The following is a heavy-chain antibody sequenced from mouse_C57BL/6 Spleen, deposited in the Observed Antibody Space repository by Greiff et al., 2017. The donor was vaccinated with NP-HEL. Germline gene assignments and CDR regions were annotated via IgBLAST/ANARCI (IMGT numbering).Heavy chain of an antibody. Sequence: VQLQQSGAELVKPGASVKLSCKASGYTFTSYWMHWVKQRPGQGLEWIGYINPSSGYTKYNQKFKDKATLTADKSTSTAYMQLSSLTYEDSAVYYCAREVLGLYFDYWGQGTTLTVSS. V-gene: IGHV1-7*01. CDR3: AREVLGLYFDY. D-gene: IGHD2-2*01. CDR2: INPSSGYT. CDR1: GYTFTSYW. J-gene: IGHJ2*01.